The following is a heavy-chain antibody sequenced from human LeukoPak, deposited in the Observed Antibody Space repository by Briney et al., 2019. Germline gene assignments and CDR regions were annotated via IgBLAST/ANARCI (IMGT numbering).Heavy chain of an antibody. CDR3: ARDLNTDFFDWPDY. CDR2: ISSSSSYI. V-gene: IGHV3-21*01. CDR1: GFTFSSYS. Sequence: GGSLRLSCAAPGFTFSSYSMNSVRQTPGKGQERVSSISSSSSYIDYADSLKGRFTISRDNAKNSLYLQMKSLRAEDAAVYYCARDLNTDFFDWPDYWGQGTLVTVSS. D-gene: IGHD3-9*01. J-gene: IGHJ4*02.